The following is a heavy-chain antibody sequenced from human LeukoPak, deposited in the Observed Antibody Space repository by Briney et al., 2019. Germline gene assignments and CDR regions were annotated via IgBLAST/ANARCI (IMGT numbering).Heavy chain of an antibody. CDR2: IHHSGNT. J-gene: IGHJ6*03. CDR1: GGSISSSNW. D-gene: IGHD2-15*01. V-gene: IGHV4-4*02. CDR3: ARDGCGGSCFHYYYYYMDV. Sequence: PSETLSLTCGVSGGSISSSNWWSWVRQPPGKGLEWIGGIHHSGNTNYNPSLRRRVTMSVDTSKNQFSLKLSSVTAADTAVYYCARDGCGGSCFHYYYYYMDVWGKGTTVTISS.